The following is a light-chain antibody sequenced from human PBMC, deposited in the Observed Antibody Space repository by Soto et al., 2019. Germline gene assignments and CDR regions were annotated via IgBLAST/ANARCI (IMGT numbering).Light chain of an antibody. V-gene: IGKV4-1*01. CDR1: QSVLYSSNNKND. J-gene: IGKJ2*01. CDR3: QQYESNPPT. Sequence: DIVMTPSPDSLAVSLGERATINCKSSQSVLYSSNNKNDLAWYQQRPGQPPKLLIYWAFTRESEVPDRFSGRESGTDFTLTTTSLQAEDVAIYYCQQYESNPPTFGQGTKLEIK. CDR2: WAF.